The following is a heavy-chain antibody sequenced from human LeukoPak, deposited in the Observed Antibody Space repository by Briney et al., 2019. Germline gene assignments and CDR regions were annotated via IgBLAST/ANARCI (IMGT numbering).Heavy chain of an antibody. CDR1: GFIFSRYW. CDR3: AKLLRDVTIYDF. V-gene: IGHV3-7*01. J-gene: IGHJ4*01. D-gene: IGHD1-14*01. CDR2: INQGESAK. Sequence: GGSLTLSCAASGFIFSRYWMSWLRQAPGKGLEGVASINQGESAKFYVDSVKGRFTISRDNVKNSLFLQMNSLRTEDTAFYYCAKLLRDVTIYDFWGHGALVTVSS.